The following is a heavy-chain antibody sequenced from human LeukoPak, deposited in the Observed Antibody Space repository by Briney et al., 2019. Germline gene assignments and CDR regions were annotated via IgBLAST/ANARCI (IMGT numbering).Heavy chain of an antibody. Sequence: SQTLSLTCTVSGGSINTGSYYWSWIRQPAGKGLEWIGHIYTTGSTNYYPSLKSRVTISLDTSKNQFSLKLNSVTAADTAVYYCAREGTYYYESSAYSLFDPWGQGTLVTVSS. CDR2: IYTTGST. CDR3: AREGTYYYESSAYSLFDP. CDR1: GGSINTGSYY. D-gene: IGHD3-22*01. V-gene: IGHV4-61*09. J-gene: IGHJ5*02.